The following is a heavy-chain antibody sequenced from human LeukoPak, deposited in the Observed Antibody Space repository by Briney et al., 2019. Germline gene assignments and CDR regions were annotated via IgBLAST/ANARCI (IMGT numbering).Heavy chain of an antibody. Sequence: SETLSLTCAIYSESFSGYFWSWLRQPPGKGLEWIGEINYSGSTNYNPSLKSRVTISVDTSKNQFSLKLSSVTAADTAVHYCAKSNGYGLVDIWGQGTMVTVSS. V-gene: IGHV4-34*01. CDR1: SESFSGYF. CDR2: INYSGST. J-gene: IGHJ3*02. CDR3: AKSNGYGLVDI. D-gene: IGHD3-10*01.